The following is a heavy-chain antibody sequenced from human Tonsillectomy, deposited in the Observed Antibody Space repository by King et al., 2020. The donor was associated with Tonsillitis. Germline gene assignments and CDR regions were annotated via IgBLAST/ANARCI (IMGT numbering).Heavy chain of an antibody. CDR2: IYSGGST. CDR3: ARALDYSGSGSYYYYGIDV. CDR1: GFTVSTNY. D-gene: IGHD3-10*01. J-gene: IGHJ6*02. V-gene: IGHV3-66*01. Sequence: VQLVESGGGLVQPGGSLRLSCAASGFTVSTNYMSWVRQAPGKGLEWVSLIYSGGSTYYADSVNDRFTISRDNSKNTLYLQMNSLRAEDTAVYYCARALDYSGSGSYYYYGIDVWGQGTTVTVCS.